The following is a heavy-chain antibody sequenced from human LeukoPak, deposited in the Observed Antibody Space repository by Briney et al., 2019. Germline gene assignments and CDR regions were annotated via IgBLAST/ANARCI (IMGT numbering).Heavy chain of an antibody. CDR1: GDSISSSDYY. V-gene: IGHV4-39*01. J-gene: IGHJ6*02. Sequence: ASETLSLTCTVSGDSISSSDYYWGWIRQPPGKGLGWIGSIYYSGSTYYNPSLKSRVTISVDTSKNQFSLKLSSVTAADTAVYYCARHVAAAETYYYYYGMDVWGQGTTVTVSS. D-gene: IGHD6-13*01. CDR2: IYYSGST. CDR3: ARHVAAAETYYYYYGMDV.